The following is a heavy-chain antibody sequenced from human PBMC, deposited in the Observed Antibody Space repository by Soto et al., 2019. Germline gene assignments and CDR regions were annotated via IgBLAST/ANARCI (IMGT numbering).Heavy chain of an antibody. D-gene: IGHD3-22*01. CDR3: ARERTSMIVVGTTDY. J-gene: IGHJ4*02. CDR2: INSDGSST. Sequence: EVQLVESGGGLVQPGGSLRLSCAASGFTFSSYWMHWVRQAPGKGLVWVSRINSDGSSTSYAVSVKGRFTISRDNAKNTLYLQMNSLRAEDTAVYYCARERTSMIVVGTTDYWGQGTLVTVSS. V-gene: IGHV3-74*01. CDR1: GFTFSSYW.